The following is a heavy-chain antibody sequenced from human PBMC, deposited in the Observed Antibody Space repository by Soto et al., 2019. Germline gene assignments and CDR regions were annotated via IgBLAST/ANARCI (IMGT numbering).Heavy chain of an antibody. CDR2: IYYSGST. CDR3: ARTDSYCGGDCYPHYYGMDV. CDR1: GGSVSSGSYY. Sequence: QVQLQESGPGLVKPSETLSLTCTVSGGSVSSGSYYWSWIRQPPGKGLEWIGYIYYSGSTNYNPSLKRRVTISVDTSKTQFSLNLSSVTAADTAVYYCARTDSYCGGDCYPHYYGMDVWGQGTTVTVSS. D-gene: IGHD2-21*02. J-gene: IGHJ6*02. V-gene: IGHV4-61*01.